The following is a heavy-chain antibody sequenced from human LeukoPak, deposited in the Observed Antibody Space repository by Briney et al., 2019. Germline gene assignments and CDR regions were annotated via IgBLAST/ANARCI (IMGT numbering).Heavy chain of an antibody. D-gene: IGHD1-26*01. CDR3: AKGANSGSYRIDY. CDR2: ISGDGGTT. Sequence: PGGSLILSCAASGFTFDDYAMHWVRQAPGKGLEWVSFISGDGGTTYYADSVKGRFTISRDNSKNSLYLQMNSLRTEDTALYYCAKGANSGSYRIDYWGQGTLVTVSS. CDR1: GFTFDDYA. J-gene: IGHJ4*02. V-gene: IGHV3-43*02.